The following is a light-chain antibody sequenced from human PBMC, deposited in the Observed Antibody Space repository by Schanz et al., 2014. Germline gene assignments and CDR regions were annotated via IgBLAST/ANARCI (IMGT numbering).Light chain of an antibody. CDR2: WAS. J-gene: IGKJ3*01. CDR3: QQYHYTPFT. Sequence: DIVMTQTPLSLSVTPGQPASISCKSSQSLLHSDGKTYLYWYQQKPGQPPKLLIYWASTRESGVPDRFSGSGSETEFTLTISSLQADDVAVYYCQQYHYTPFTFGPGTKVEIK. CDR1: QSLLHSDGKTY. V-gene: IGKV2D-29*01.